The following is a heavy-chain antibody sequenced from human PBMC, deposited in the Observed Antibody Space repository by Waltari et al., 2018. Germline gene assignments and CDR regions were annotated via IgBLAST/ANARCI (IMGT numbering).Heavy chain of an antibody. J-gene: IGHJ6*03. V-gene: IGHV3-23*04. CDR2: ISGSGGST. Sequence: EVQLVESGGGLVQPGGSLGLSCAASGFPFSSYAMSWDRQAPGKGLEWVSAISGSGGSTYYADSVKGRFTISRDNSKNTLYLQMNSLRAEDTAVYYCANIPVYSNYYGYYYYYMDVWGKGTTVTVSS. CDR3: ANIPVYSNYYGYYYYYMDV. D-gene: IGHD4-4*01. CDR1: GFPFSSYA.